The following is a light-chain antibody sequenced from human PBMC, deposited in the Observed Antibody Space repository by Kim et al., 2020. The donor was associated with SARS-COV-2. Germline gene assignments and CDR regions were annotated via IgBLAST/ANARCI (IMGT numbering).Light chain of an antibody. CDR2: GKN. CDR3: NSRATNDNVV. Sequence: SSELTQDPAVSVALGQTVRITCQGDSLRRYYATWYQQKPGQAPILVIYGKNNRPSGIPDRFSGSSSGNTASLTIPGTPAGDEADYYCNSRATNDNVVFGG. CDR1: SLRRYY. V-gene: IGLV3-19*01. J-gene: IGLJ2*01.